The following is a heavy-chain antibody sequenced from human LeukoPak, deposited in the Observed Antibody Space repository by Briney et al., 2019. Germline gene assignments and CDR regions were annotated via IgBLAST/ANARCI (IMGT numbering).Heavy chain of an antibody. CDR3: ARCTTGRTFGSLREIKRSREIDY. V-gene: IGHV3-30*04. Sequence: PGRSLRLSCAASGFTFSSYAMHWVRQAPGKGLEWVAVISYDGSNKYYADSVKGRFTISRDSSKNTLYVQTNSLRSEDTAVYYCARCTTGRTFGSLREIKRSREIDYWGQGTLVTVSS. D-gene: IGHD1-1*01. CDR2: ISYDGSNK. CDR1: GFTFSSYA. J-gene: IGHJ4*02.